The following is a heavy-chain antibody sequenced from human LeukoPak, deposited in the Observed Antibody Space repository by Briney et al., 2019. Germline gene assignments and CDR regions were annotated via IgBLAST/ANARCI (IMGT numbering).Heavy chain of an antibody. J-gene: IGHJ4*02. CDR1: GFTVSSNY. CDR2: IYSGGST. D-gene: IGHD3-10*01. V-gene: IGHV3-53*01. CDR3: AREGYGSGTNGDY. Sequence: PGGSLSLSCAASGFTVSSNYMSWLRQAPGKGLEWFSVIYSGGSTYYADSVKGRFTISRDNSKNTLYLQMNSLRAEDTAVYYCAREGYGSGTNGDYWGQGTLVTVSS.